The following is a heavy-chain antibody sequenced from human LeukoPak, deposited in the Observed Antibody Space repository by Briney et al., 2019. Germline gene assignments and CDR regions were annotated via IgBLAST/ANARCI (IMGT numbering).Heavy chain of an antibody. J-gene: IGHJ4*02. CDR3: ARDRGPRTGFMVREAYDY. Sequence: AGRSLRLSCAASGFTFRSYGMHWVRQAPGKGLEWVAIIWYDGSNKYYADSVKGRITISRDNSKNTLYLQMNSLRAEDTAVYYCARDRGPRTGFMVREAYDYWGQGTLVTVSS. V-gene: IGHV3-33*01. D-gene: IGHD3-10*01. CDR2: IWYDGSNK. CDR1: GFTFRSYG.